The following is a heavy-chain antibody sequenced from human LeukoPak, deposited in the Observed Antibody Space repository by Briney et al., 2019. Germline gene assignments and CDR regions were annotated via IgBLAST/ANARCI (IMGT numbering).Heavy chain of an antibody. V-gene: IGHV3-64D*06. D-gene: IGHD6-19*01. CDR1: GFTFSTLS. CDR2: SSSNGGST. Sequence: GGSLRLSCSTSGFTFSTLSMHWVRQAPGKGLEYVSGSSSNGGSTYYADSVKGRFTISRDNSKNTLYLQMSSLRPEDTAVYYCVNQISGWVYWGQGTLVTLSS. CDR3: VNQISGWVY. J-gene: IGHJ4*02.